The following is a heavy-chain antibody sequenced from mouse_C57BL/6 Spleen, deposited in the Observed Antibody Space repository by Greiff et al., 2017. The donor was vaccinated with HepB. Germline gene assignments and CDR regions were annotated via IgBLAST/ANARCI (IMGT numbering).Heavy chain of an antibody. D-gene: IGHD3-3*01. CDR3: ARAGRSFDY. Sequence: QVHVKQPGAELVRPGSSVKLSCKASGYTFTSYWMHWVKQRPIQGLEWIGNIDPSDSETHYNQKFKDKATLTVDKSSSTAYMQLSSLTSEDSAVYYCARAGRSFDYWGQGTTLTVSS. CDR1: GYTFTSYW. J-gene: IGHJ2*01. CDR2: IDPSDSET. V-gene: IGHV1-52*01.